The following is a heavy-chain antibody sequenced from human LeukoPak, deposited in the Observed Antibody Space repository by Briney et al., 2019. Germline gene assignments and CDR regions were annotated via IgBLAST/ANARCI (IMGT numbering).Heavy chain of an antibody. CDR2: INPNNAGT. V-gene: IGHV1-2*02. CDR1: GYTFTGYY. Sequence: ASVKVSCKASGYTFTGYYMHWVRQAPGQGLEWMGWINPNNAGTNYAQEFQGRVTMTRDTSINTAYLDLSSLKSDDTAVYYCARGDGYSSTRPFDYWGQGTLVTVSS. CDR3: ARGDGYSSTRPFDY. J-gene: IGHJ4*02. D-gene: IGHD6-13*01.